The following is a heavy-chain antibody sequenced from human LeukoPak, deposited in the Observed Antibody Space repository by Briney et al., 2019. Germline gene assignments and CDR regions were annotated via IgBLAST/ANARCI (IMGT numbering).Heavy chain of an antibody. Sequence: PGGSLRLSCAASGFTFSSYWMSWVRQAPGKGLEWVANIKQDGSEKYYVDSVKGRFTISRDSAKNSLYLQMNSLRAEDTAVYYCAREGPGGMADYWGQGTLVTVSS. J-gene: IGHJ4*02. V-gene: IGHV3-7*01. CDR3: AREGPGGMADY. D-gene: IGHD5-24*01. CDR1: GFTFSSYW. CDR2: IKQDGSEK.